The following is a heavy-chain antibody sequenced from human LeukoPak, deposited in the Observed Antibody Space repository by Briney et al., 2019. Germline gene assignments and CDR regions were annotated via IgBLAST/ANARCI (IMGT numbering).Heavy chain of an antibody. D-gene: IGHD3-3*01. CDR2: IYYSGST. J-gene: IGHJ6*02. Sequence: SETLSLTCTVSGGSISSGGYYWSWIRQHPGKGLEWIGYIYYSGSTYYNPSLKSRVTISVDTSKNQFSLKLSSVTAADTAVYYCARDRLITIFGVVIIPTYYYGMDVWGQGTTVTVSS. CDR1: GGSISSGGYY. CDR3: ARDRLITIFGVVIIPTYYYGMDV. V-gene: IGHV4-31*03.